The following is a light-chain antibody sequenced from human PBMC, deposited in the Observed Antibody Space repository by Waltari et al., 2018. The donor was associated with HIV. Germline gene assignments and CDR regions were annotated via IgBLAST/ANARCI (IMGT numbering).Light chain of an antibody. Sequence: SSELTQDPAVSVALGQTVRITCQGDSLRSYYASWYQQKPGQAPVLVIYGKNNRPSGIPDRFSGSSSGNTASLTITGAQAEDEADYYCNSPDSSANLYVFGTGTKVTVL. CDR3: NSPDSSANLYV. V-gene: IGLV3-19*01. J-gene: IGLJ1*01. CDR1: SLRSYY. CDR2: GKN.